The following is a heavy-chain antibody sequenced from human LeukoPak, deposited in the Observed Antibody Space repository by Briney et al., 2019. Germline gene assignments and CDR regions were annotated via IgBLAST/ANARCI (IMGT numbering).Heavy chain of an antibody. Sequence: GGSLRLSCAASGFTFSSYAMHWVRQAPGKGLEWVAVISYDGSNKYYADSVKGRFTTSRDNSKNTLYLQMNSLRAEDTAVYYCARAGFRGVIYGEYNWFDPWGQGTLVTVSS. CDR1: GFTFSSYA. V-gene: IGHV3-30-3*01. J-gene: IGHJ5*02. D-gene: IGHD3-10*01. CDR2: ISYDGSNK. CDR3: ARAGFRGVIYGEYNWFDP.